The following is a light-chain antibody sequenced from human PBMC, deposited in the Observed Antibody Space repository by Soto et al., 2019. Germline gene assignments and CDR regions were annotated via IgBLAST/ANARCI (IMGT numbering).Light chain of an antibody. CDR2: DVS. V-gene: IGLV2-14*03. CDR3: SSYTSSITLV. CDR1: SSDVGGYNY. Sequence: QSALTQPASVSGSPGQSITISCTGTSSDVGGYNYVSWYQQHPGKAPKLMIYDVSNRPSGVSNRFSGSKSGNTASLSISGLQAEAAADYYCSSYTSSITLVFGGGTKLTGL. J-gene: IGLJ2*01.